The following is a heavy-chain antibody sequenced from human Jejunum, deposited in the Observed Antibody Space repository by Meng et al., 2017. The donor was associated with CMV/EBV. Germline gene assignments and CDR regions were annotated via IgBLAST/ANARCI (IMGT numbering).Heavy chain of an antibody. CDR3: VRDPVLSGLDV. J-gene: IGHJ6*02. V-gene: IGHV3-69-1*01. Sequence: SCAASGFSLSLYSMNWVRQAPGKGLEWVAYIGTGSTKYYADSLEGRFTVSRDDAKNSLYLQMNSLRGEDTAVYFCVRDPVLSGLDVWGQGTTVTVSS. CDR1: GFSLSLYS. CDR2: IGTGSTK.